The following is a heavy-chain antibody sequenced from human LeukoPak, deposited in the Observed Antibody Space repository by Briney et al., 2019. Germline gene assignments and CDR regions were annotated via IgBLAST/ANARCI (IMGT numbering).Heavy chain of an antibody. CDR2: IYTSGST. Sequence: TLSLTCTVSGGSISSGSYYWSWIRQPAGKGLEWIGRIYTSGSTNYNPSLKSRVTISVDTSKNQFSLKLSSVTAADTAVYYCARYEVSQQQLVPYYYYYYMDVWGKGTTVTVSS. V-gene: IGHV4-61*02. J-gene: IGHJ6*03. D-gene: IGHD6-13*01. CDR1: GGSISSGSYY. CDR3: ARYEVSQQQLVPYYYYYYMDV.